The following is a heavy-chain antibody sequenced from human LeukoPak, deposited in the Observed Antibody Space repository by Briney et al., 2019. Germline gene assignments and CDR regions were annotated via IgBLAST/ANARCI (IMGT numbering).Heavy chain of an antibody. CDR1: GGTFSSYA. V-gene: IGHV1-69*13. CDR3: ARDDTMVRGVIVSYYGMDV. CDR2: IIPIFGTV. Sequence: ASVKVSCKASGGTFSSYAISWVRQAPGQGLEWMGGIIPIFGTVNYAQKFQGRVTITADESTSTAYMELSSLRSEDTAVYYCARDDTMVRGVIVSYYGMDVWGQGTTVTVSS. D-gene: IGHD3-10*01. J-gene: IGHJ6*02.